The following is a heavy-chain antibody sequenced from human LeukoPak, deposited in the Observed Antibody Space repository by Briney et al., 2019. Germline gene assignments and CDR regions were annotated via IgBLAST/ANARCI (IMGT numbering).Heavy chain of an antibody. CDR1: GDPITNSNYY. D-gene: IGHD1-26*01. V-gene: IGHV4-39*07. CDR3: ASYSGIYSAFEI. CDR2: IFYNGGP. J-gene: IGHJ3*02. Sequence: SETLSLTCTASGDPITNSNYYWGWVRQSPGRGLEWLGNIFYNGGPYYNPSFKSRVVISVDTSKNHFSLTLNAVTAADTAVYHCASYSGIYSAFEIWSQGTLVTVSP.